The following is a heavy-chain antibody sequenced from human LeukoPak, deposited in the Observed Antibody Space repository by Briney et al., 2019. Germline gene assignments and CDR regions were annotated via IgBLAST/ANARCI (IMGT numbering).Heavy chain of an antibody. CDR2: FHTSEGT. CDR3: ARVYSYSSGWSNWFDP. V-gene: IGHV4-61*02. D-gene: IGHD6-13*01. CDR1: GDSINDDTYF. Sequence: SETLSLTCTVSGDSINDDTYFWSWFRQPAGKGLQFIGRFHTSEGTDYNPSLKSRLTISVDTSKNQFSLKLSSVTAADTAVYYCARVYSYSSGWSNWFDPWGQGTLVTVSS. J-gene: IGHJ5*02.